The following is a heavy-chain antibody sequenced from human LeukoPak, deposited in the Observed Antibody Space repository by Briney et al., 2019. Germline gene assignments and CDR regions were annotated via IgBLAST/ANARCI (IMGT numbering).Heavy chain of an antibody. CDR2: IRVYNGKT. CDR3: ARGVASRLWFGEPTSVAAFDV. D-gene: IGHD3-10*01. CDR1: GYTFTNYG. V-gene: IGHV1-18*01. Sequence: ASVKVSCKASGYTFTNYGISWVRQAPGQGLEWMGWIRVYNGKTKTAQKLKGRVSRTTDTSTSTAYMELRSMRSDGTAVYSCARGVASRLWFGEPTSVAAFDVWGQGTMVTVSS. J-gene: IGHJ3*01.